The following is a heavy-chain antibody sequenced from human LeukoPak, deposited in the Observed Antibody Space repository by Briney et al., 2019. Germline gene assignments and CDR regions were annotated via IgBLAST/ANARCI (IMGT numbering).Heavy chain of an antibody. V-gene: IGHV1-3*01. CDR2: INAGNGNT. Sequence: ASVKVSCKASGYTFTSYAMHWVRQAPGQRLEWMGWINAGNGNTKYSQKFQGRVTITRDTSASTAYMELSSLRSEDTAVYYCARGVVYYYGSGSYHAPSSFDYWGQGTLVTVSS. CDR1: GYTFTSYA. J-gene: IGHJ4*02. D-gene: IGHD3-10*01. CDR3: ARGVVYYYGSGSYHAPSSFDY.